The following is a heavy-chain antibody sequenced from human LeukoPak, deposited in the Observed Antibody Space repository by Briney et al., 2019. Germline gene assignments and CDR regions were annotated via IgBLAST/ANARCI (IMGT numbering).Heavy chain of an antibody. J-gene: IGHJ4*02. CDR3: ARLRNYYASSGKGLRYFDY. D-gene: IGHD3-22*01. V-gene: IGHV4-34*01. CDR2: INHIGSA. Sequence: SSETLSLTCAVYGGSFSGYYWNWIRQPPGKGLEWSGEINHIGSANYNPSLKSRVTISVDTSKNQFSLKLNSLNAADTAVYYCARLRNYYASSGKGLRYFDYWGQGTLVTVSS. CDR1: GGSFSGYY.